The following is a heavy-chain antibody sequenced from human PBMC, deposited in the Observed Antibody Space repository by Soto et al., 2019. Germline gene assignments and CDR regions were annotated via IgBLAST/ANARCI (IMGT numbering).Heavy chain of an antibody. CDR2: IIPIFGTA. Sequence: GASVKVSCKASGGTFSSYAISWVRQAPGQGLEWMGGIIPIFGTANYAQKFQGRVTITADESTSTAYMELSSLRSEDTAVYYCASRNRNYRWFDPWGQGTLVTVSS. D-gene: IGHD1-7*01. CDR3: ASRNRNYRWFDP. CDR1: GGTFSSYA. J-gene: IGHJ5*02. V-gene: IGHV1-69*13.